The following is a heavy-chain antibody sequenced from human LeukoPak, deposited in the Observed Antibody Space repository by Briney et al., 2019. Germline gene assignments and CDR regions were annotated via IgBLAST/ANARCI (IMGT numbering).Heavy chain of an antibody. CDR3: TGGGWSTDAFDI. CDR2: ITGSGGST. J-gene: IGHJ3*02. D-gene: IGHD6-19*01. V-gene: IGHV3-23*01. Sequence: PGGSLRLSCAASGXTFSNYAVSWVRQAPGKGLEWVSGITGSGGSTNYADSVKGRFTISRDNSKNTLYLQMSSLRAEDTAVYYCTGGGWSTDAFDIWGQGTMVTVSS. CDR1: GXTFSNYA.